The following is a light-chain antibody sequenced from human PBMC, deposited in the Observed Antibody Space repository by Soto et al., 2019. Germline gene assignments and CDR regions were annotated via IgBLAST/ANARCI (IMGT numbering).Light chain of an antibody. V-gene: IGKV1-5*03. J-gene: IGKJ1*01. CDR1: QSIGGW. CDR3: QEHNSYIPT. Sequence: DIQMTQSPSTLSASVGDRVTITCRASQSIGGWLAWYQQKPGKAPKLLIYEASVVQDGVPTRFSGSGSGTEFTLAISSLQTDDFATYYCQEHNSYIPTFGPGTKVDIK. CDR2: EAS.